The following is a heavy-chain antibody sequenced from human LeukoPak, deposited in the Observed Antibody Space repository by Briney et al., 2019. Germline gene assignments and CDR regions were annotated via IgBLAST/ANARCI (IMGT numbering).Heavy chain of an antibody. CDR1: GFTFSSYP. V-gene: IGHV3-23*01. Sequence: GGSLRLSCAASGFTFSSYPMNWVRQAPGKGLEWVSAISGTGNTFYADSVKGRFTISRDNSKNTLYLQMNNLRAEDTAIYYCAKDIPISGSYFHWGQGTLVTVSS. J-gene: IGHJ4*02. D-gene: IGHD3-10*01. CDR2: ISGTGNT. CDR3: AKDIPISGSYFH.